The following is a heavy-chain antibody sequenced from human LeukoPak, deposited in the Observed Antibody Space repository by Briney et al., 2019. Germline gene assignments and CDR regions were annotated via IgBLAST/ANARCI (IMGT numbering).Heavy chain of an antibody. J-gene: IGHJ3*02. CDR3: ARDRPDLEIRIDAFDI. CDR1: GYTFTSYA. CDR2: ISAYNGNT. Sequence: GASVKVSCKASGYTFTSYAMNWVRQAPGQGLEWMGWISAYNGNTNYAQKLQGRVTMTTDTSTSTAYMELRSLRSDDTAVYYCARDRPDLEIRIDAFDIWGQGTMVTVSS. V-gene: IGHV1-18*01. D-gene: IGHD3-3*01.